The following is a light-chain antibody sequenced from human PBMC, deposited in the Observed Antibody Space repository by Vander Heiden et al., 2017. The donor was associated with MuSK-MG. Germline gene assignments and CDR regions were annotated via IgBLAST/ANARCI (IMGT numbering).Light chain of an antibody. J-gene: IGKJ1*01. Sequence: RVTITCRASQSISSWLAWDQKKPGKVPKLLIYDAYRWETGGPLRFSASGSGTEFTRTMSSLQPDDSATYYCEQDNTCWTFGQGTKVEIK. CDR2: DAY. CDR3: EQDNTCWT. V-gene: IGKV1-5*01. CDR1: QSISSW.